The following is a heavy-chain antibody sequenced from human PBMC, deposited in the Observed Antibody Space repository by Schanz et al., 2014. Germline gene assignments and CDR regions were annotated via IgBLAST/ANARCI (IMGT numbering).Heavy chain of an antibody. CDR2: VNPSVRGT. V-gene: IGHV1-46*03. J-gene: IGHJ4*02. CDR3: AGAFDNSGYYFDY. CDR1: GYTLSAYS. D-gene: IGHD5-12*01. Sequence: QVQLVQSGTQVKKPGASVKVSCKASGYTLSAYSLHWVRQAPGQGLEWMGIVNPSVRGTHFAREFQGRVTVTSDTSTSTVYMELSGLRSEDTAVYYCAGAFDNSGYYFDYWGQGTLVTVSS.